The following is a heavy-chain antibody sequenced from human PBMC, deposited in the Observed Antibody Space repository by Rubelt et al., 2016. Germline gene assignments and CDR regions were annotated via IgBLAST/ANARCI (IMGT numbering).Heavy chain of an antibody. CDR3: AGLWIVGTANAFDI. D-gene: IGHD1-26*01. CDR2: INHSGRT. Sequence: QVQLQQWGAGLLKPSETLSLTCAVYGGSFSGYYWSWIRQPPGKGLEWIGKINHSGRTNYNPSLKSRATISADTSKNQFSRRRGSVTAADTAVYYWAGLWIVGTANAFDIWGQGTMVAVSS. J-gene: IGHJ3*02. CDR1: GGSFSGYY. V-gene: IGHV4-34*06.